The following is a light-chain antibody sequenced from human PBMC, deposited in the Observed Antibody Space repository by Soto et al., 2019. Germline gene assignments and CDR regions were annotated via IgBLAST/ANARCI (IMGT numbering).Light chain of an antibody. J-gene: IGKJ1*01. V-gene: IGKV3-20*01. Sequence: EIVLTQSPDTLSLSPGERATRSCRASQSGYNGYLAWYQQRPGQPPRLLIYGIFTRANGIPDRFSGSGSGTDFTLTINKLEPEDSAVYYCQHYGRPQWTFGQGTKVYIK. CDR1: QSGYNGY. CDR2: GIF. CDR3: QHYGRPQWT.